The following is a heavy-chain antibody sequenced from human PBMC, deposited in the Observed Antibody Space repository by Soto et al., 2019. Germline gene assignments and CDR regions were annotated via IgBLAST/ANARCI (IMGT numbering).Heavy chain of an antibody. CDR2: MYSGST. V-gene: IGHV4-59*08. Sequence: SETMCLTCSVSGASITAHYWSWIRQPPGKGLEWVAYMYSGSTTYNPSLKSRVTISINTSKNKVSLNLKSVTAADTAVYYCAYPLCGGDCYSYYYYSGMDVWGQGTTVTVSS. J-gene: IGHJ6*02. D-gene: IGHD2-21*02. CDR3: AYPLCGGDCYSYYYYSGMDV. CDR1: GASITAHY.